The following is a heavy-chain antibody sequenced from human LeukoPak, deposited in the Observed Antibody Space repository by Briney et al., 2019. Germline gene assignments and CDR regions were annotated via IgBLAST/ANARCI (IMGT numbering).Heavy chain of an antibody. CDR3: ARVGPIGQYYYGMDV. V-gene: IGHV4-59*01. Sequence: SETLSLTCTVSGGSISSYYWSWIRQPPGKGLEWIGYIYYSGSTNYNPSLKSRVTISVDTSKNQFSLKLSSVTAADTAVYYCARVGPIGQYYYGMDVWGQGTTVTVSS. CDR1: GGSISSYY. CDR2: IYYSGST. J-gene: IGHJ6*02.